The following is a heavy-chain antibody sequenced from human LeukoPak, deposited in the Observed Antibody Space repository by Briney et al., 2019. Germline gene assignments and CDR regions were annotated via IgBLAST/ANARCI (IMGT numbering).Heavy chain of an antibody. CDR3: ARGAEAAAAGTRAFDI. V-gene: IGHV4-59*01. CDR1: GGSISTYY. J-gene: IGHJ3*02. CDR2: YHSGTT. Sequence: SETLSLTCTVSGGSISTYYWTWIRQPPGKGLEWIGYHSGTTNYNPSLKSRVTISVDTSKNQFSLKLSSVTAADTAVYYCARGAEAAAAGTRAFDIWGQGTMVTVSS. D-gene: IGHD6-13*01.